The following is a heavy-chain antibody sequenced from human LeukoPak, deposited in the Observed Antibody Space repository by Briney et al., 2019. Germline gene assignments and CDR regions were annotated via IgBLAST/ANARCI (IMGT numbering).Heavy chain of an antibody. D-gene: IGHD2-2*01. J-gene: IGHJ4*02. Sequence: PSETLSLTCTVSGGSISSYYWSWIRQPPGKGLEWIGYIYYSGSTNYNPSLKSRVSISVDTSKNQFSLKLSSVTAADTAVYYCARDQRGVPAASQYYFDYWGQGTLVTVSS. CDR3: ARDQRGVPAASQYYFDY. CDR1: GGSISSYY. CDR2: IYYSGST. V-gene: IGHV4-59*01.